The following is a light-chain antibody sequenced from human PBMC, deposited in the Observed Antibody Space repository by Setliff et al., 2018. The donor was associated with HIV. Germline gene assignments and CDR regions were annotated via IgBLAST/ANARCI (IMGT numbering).Light chain of an antibody. CDR2: DVS. Sequence: QSALSQPASVSGSPGQSIFISCTGTSADVGVYDFVSWYQQHLGKAPKLILYDVSNRPSGVSNRFSGSKSGNTASLTISGLQTEDESDYFCASYTNINTFVFGTGTKVTVL. J-gene: IGLJ1*01. V-gene: IGLV2-14*03. CDR3: ASYTNINTFV. CDR1: SADVGVYDF.